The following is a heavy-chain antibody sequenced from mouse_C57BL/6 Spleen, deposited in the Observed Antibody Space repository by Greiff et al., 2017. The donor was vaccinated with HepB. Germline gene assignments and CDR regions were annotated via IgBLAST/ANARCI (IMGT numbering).Heavy chain of an antibody. CDR1: GFNIKNTY. V-gene: IGHV14-3*01. D-gene: IGHD1-1*01. CDR3: AREPLTTVVATDWYFDV. Sequence: EVKLLESVAELVRPGASVKLSCTASGFNIKNTYMHWVKQRPEQGLEWIGRIDPANGNTKYAPKFQGKATITADTSSNTAYLQLSSLTSEDTANYYCAREPLTTVVATDWYFDVWGTGTTVTVSS. CDR2: IDPANGNT. J-gene: IGHJ1*03.